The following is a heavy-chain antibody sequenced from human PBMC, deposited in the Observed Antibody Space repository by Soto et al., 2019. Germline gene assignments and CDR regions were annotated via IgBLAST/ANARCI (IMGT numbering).Heavy chain of an antibody. CDR3: AKGDEYCTSTSCYFYY. CDR1: GFTFSNYA. CDR2: VSGSGATT. V-gene: IGHV3-23*01. D-gene: IGHD2-2*01. J-gene: IGHJ4*02. Sequence: PGGSLRLSCAVSGFTFSNYAMTWVRQAPGKGLEWVSSVSGSGATTYYADSVKGRFTISRDNFKNTLYLQMSSLRAEDTAVYYCAKGDEYCTSTSCYFYYWGQGTLVTVSS.